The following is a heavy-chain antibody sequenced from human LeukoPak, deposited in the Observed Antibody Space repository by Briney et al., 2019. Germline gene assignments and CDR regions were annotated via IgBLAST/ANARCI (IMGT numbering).Heavy chain of an antibody. V-gene: IGHV3-30*18. Sequence: GGSLRLSCAASGFIFSSHGMHWVRQAPGKGLEWVADISYDGNNKYYADSVKGRFTISRDNSKNTLYLQMNTLRAEDTALYYCAKGLRYYYYGMDVWGQGTTVTVSS. CDR3: AKGLRYYYYGMDV. J-gene: IGHJ6*02. CDR2: ISYDGNNK. CDR1: GFIFSSHG.